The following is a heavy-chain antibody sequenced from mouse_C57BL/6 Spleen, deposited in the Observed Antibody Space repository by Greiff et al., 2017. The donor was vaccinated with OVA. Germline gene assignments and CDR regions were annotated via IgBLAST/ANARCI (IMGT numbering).Heavy chain of an antibody. J-gene: IGHJ2*01. Sequence: EVQLVESGGGLVQPGGSLKLSCAASGFTFSDYGMAWVRQAPRKGPEWVAFISNLAYSIYYADTVTGRFTISRENAKNTLYLEMSSLRSEDTAMYYCARSYYDGYPYYFDYWGQGTTLTVSS. D-gene: IGHD2-3*01. V-gene: IGHV5-15*01. CDR2: ISNLAYSI. CDR1: GFTFSDYG. CDR3: ARSYYDGYPYYFDY.